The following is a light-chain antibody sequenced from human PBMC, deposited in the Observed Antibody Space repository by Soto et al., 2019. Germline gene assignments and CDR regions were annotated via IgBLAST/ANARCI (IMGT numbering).Light chain of an antibody. CDR2: AAS. V-gene: IGKV1-39*01. J-gene: IGKJ5*01. CDR1: QSISSY. CDR3: QQRSNRIT. Sequence: DIQMTQSPSSLSASVGDRFTVTCRASQSISSYLNWYQQKPGKAPKLLIYAASSLQSGVPSRFSGSGSGTDFTLTVSSLEPEDFALYYCQQRSNRITFGQGTRLEIK.